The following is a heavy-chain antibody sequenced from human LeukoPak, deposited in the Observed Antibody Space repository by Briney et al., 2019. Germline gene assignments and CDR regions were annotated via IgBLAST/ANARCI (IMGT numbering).Heavy chain of an antibody. CDR1: GGSISSGDYL. Sequence: PSQTLSLTCAVSGGSISSGDYLWSWVRQPPGKGLGWIGYIYYSGSTDYKTPLKRRVTTSVGTPKNPFSLTRSSVPPANTALYFCGSCGFWSGPGAFDVWGQGTMVAVSS. CDR3: GSCGFWSGPGAFDV. V-gene: IGHV4-30-4*03. D-gene: IGHD3-3*01. CDR2: IYYSGST. J-gene: IGHJ3*01.